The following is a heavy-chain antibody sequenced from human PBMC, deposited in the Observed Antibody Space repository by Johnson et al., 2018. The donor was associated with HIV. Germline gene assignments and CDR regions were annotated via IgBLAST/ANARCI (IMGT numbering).Heavy chain of an antibody. J-gene: IGHJ3*02. CDR2: ISSSCSSI. CDR1: GFGFSTYY. V-gene: IGHV3-11*04. CDR3: ARVATFGVVISDAFDI. D-gene: IGHD3-3*01. Sequence: VQLVESGGGLVKPGGSLRLSCVTSGFGFSTYYMSWIRQAPGKGLECLSYISSSCSSIYYTDSVKGRFTISRDNTKKSLYLQMNSLRSEDTAVYYCARVATFGVVISDAFDIWGQGTMVTVSS.